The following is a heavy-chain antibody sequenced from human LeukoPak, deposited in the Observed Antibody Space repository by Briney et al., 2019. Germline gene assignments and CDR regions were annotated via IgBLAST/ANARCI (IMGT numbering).Heavy chain of an antibody. J-gene: IGHJ4*02. CDR3: ASSSSEIDY. Sequence: GRSLRLSCAASGFTFSSYAMHWVRQAPGKGLECVAVISYDGSNKYYADSVKGRFTISRDNYKNQLYLQMNRVRAEDTAVYYCASSSSEIDYWGQGTLVTVSS. D-gene: IGHD6-6*01. CDR2: ISYDGSNK. V-gene: IGHV3-30-3*01. CDR1: GFTFSSYA.